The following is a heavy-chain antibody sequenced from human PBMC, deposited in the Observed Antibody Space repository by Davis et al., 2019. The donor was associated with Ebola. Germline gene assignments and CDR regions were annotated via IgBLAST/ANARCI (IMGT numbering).Heavy chain of an antibody. CDR1: GFSLSTRGVG. V-gene: IGHV2-70*16. CDR3: ARIVTYGGYITLYYYYGMDV. CDR2: IDWDDDK. Sequence: SGPMLVTPTQSLTLTCTFSGFSLSTRGVGVGWIRQPPGKDLEWLALIDWDDDKFYSTSLKSRLTISKDTSKIQVVLTMTNMDPVDTATYYCARIVTYGGYITLYYYYGMDVWGQGTTVTVSS. D-gene: IGHD5-12*01. J-gene: IGHJ6*02.